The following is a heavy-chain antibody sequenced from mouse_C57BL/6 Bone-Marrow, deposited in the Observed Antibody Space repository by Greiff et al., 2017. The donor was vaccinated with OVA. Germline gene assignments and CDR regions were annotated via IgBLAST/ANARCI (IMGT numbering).Heavy chain of an antibody. V-gene: IGHV1-63*01. Sequence: QVQLKESGAELVRPGPSVKMSCKASGYTFTNYWIGWAKQRPGHGLEWIGDIYPGGGYTNYNEKFKGKSTLTADNSSSTAYMQFSSLTSEDSAIYYCARWGRGYYGSSPYYFDDWGQGTTLTVSS. CDR1: GYTFTNYW. CDR2: IYPGGGYT. D-gene: IGHD1-1*01. J-gene: IGHJ2*01. CDR3: ARWGRGYYGSSPYYFDD.